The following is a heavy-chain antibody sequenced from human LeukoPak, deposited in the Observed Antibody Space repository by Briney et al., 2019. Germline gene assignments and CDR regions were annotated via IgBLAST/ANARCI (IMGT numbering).Heavy chain of an antibody. V-gene: IGHV3-23*01. CDR2: ITGSGGGT. Sequence: PGGSLRLSCAASGFTFSSYSMNWVRQAPGKGLEWVSSITGSGGGTQYADSVQGRFTISRDNSKNTLYLQMNSLRAEDTAVYYCAKDPNGDYIGTFDVWGQGTMVTVSS. D-gene: IGHD4-17*01. J-gene: IGHJ3*01. CDR1: GFTFSSYS. CDR3: AKDPNGDYIGTFDV.